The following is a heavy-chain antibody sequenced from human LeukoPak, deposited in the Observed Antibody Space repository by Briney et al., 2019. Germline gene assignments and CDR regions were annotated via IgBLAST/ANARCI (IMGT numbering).Heavy chain of an antibody. CDR3: ARTYYYGSGSYEPFYY. CDR1: GVSISSGSYC. Sequence: SQTLSLTCTVSGVSISSGSYCWSWLRQPAGKGLEWVGHIHISGNTSYNPSLKSRVTISVDTSKNQFSLKLSSVTAADTAVYYCARTYYYGSGSYEPFYYWGQGTLVTVSS. CDR2: IHISGNT. J-gene: IGHJ4*02. D-gene: IGHD3-10*01. V-gene: IGHV4-61*09.